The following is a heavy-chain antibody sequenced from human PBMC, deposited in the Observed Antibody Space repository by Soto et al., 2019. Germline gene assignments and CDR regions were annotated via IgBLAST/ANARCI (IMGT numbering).Heavy chain of an antibody. V-gene: IGHV4-34*01. CDR2: INHSGST. D-gene: IGHD5-18*01. CDR1: GGSFSGYY. CDR3: ARADTSWYWFDP. Sequence: SETLSLTCAVYGGSFSGYYWSWIRQPPGKGLEWIGEINHSGSTNYNPSLKSRVTISVDTSKNQFSLKLSSVTAADTAVYYCARADTSWYWFDPWGQGTLVTVSS. J-gene: IGHJ5*02.